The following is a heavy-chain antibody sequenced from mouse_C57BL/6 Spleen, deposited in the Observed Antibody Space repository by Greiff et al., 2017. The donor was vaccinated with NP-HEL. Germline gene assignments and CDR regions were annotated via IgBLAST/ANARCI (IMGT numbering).Heavy chain of an antibody. CDR2: INPNNGGT. J-gene: IGHJ4*01. D-gene: IGHD2-2*01. CDR3: ARPYGYDDYYAMDY. V-gene: IGHV1-18*01. Sequence: EVQLQQSGPELVKPGASVKIPCKASGYTFTDYNMDWVKQSHGKSLEWIGDINPNNGGTIYNEKFKGKATLTVDKSSSTAYMELRSLTSEDTAVYYCARPYGYDDYYAMDYWGQGTSVTVSS. CDR1: GYTFTDYN.